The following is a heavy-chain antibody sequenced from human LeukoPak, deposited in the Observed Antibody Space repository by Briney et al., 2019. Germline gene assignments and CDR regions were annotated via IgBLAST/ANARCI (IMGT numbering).Heavy chain of an antibody. CDR3: AKVADDYGDYDWFDP. D-gene: IGHD4-17*01. Sequence: GGSLRLSCAASRFTFSSYAMSWVRQAPGKGLERVSAISGSGGSTYYADSVKGRFTISRDNSKNTLYLQMNSLRAEDTAVYYCAKVADDYGDYDWFDPWGQGTLVTVSS. J-gene: IGHJ5*02. V-gene: IGHV3-23*01. CDR2: ISGSGGST. CDR1: RFTFSSYA.